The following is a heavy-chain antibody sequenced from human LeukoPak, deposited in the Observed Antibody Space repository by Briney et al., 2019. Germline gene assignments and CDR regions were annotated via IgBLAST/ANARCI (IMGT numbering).Heavy chain of an antibody. CDR3: ARRRAGRDWFDP. CDR2: IYYSGNT. CDR1: GGSISSSNYY. D-gene: IGHD6-19*01. Sequence: SETLSLTCAVSGGSISSSNYYWGWIRQPPGQGPEWIGSIYYSGNTYYNPSLKSRVTISVDTSKNQFSLKLSSVTATDTAVYYCARRRAGRDWFDPWGQGTLVTVSS. V-gene: IGHV4-39*01. J-gene: IGHJ5*02.